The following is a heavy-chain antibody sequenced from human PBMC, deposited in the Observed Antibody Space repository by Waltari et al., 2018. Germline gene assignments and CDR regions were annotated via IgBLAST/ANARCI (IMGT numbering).Heavy chain of an antibody. CDR3: ASSGNASKIQLWLRRGWFDP. CDR2: INHSGST. J-gene: IGHJ5*02. V-gene: IGHV4-34*01. CDR1: GGSFSGYY. D-gene: IGHD5-18*01. Sequence: QVQLQQWGAGLLKPSETLSLTCAVSGGSFSGYYWSWIRPPPGTGLEWIGEINHSGSTNYNPSLKSRVTISVDTSKNQFSLKLSSVTAADTAVYYCASSGNASKIQLWLRRGWFDPWGQGTLVTVSS.